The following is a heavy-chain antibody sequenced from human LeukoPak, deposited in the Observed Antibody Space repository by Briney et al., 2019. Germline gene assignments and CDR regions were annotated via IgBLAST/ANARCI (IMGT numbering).Heavy chain of an antibody. J-gene: IGHJ4*02. D-gene: IGHD5-24*01. CDR1: GGSISSSSYY. Sequence: SETLSLTCTVSGGSISSSSYYWGWIRQPPGKGLEWIGTLYYSGNTYYNPSLKSRVTISVDTSKSQFSLKLTSVTAADTAVYYCARPGDGYNLGYWGQGTLVTVSS. V-gene: IGHV4-39*01. CDR3: ARPGDGYNLGY. CDR2: LYYSGNT.